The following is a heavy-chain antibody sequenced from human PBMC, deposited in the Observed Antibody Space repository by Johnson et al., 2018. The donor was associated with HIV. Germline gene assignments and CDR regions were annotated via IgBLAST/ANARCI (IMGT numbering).Heavy chain of an antibody. CDR2: IVSDVSSA. V-gene: IGHV3-74*02. D-gene: IGHD3-10*01. Sequence: VQLVESGGGLVQPGGSLRLSCAASGFTFSPYWVHWVRQAPGQGLVLVSRIVSDVSSAIYTDSVTGRFTISRENTKNTVYLQMNSLRAEDTAVYYCTTGVFHAFDMWGQGTMVTVSS. CDR3: TTGVFHAFDM. J-gene: IGHJ3*02. CDR1: GFTFSPYW.